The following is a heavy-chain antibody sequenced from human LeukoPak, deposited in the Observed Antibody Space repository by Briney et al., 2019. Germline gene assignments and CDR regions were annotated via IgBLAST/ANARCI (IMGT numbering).Heavy chain of an antibody. CDR3: ARSIAAAGLSYYYYGMDV. D-gene: IGHD6-13*01. CDR2: IYYSGST. CDR1: GGSISSSSYY. Sequence: SETLSLTCTVSGGSISSSSYYWGWIRQPPGKGLEWIGYIYYSGSTNYNPSPKSRVTISVDTSKNQFSLKLSSVTAADTAVYYCARSIAAAGLSYYYYGMDVWGQGTTVTVSS. V-gene: IGHV4-61*05. J-gene: IGHJ6*02.